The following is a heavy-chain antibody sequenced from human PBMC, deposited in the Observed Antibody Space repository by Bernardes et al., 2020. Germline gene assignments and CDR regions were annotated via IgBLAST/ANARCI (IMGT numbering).Heavy chain of an antibody. Sequence: SETLSLTCAVYGGSFRGSYWSWIRQPPGKGLEWIGEINHSGSTNYNPSLKSRVTISVDTSKNQFSLKLSSVTAADTAVYYCARGGRSSPFDYWGQGTLVTVSS. V-gene: IGHV4-34*01. CDR1: GGSFRGSY. J-gene: IGHJ4*02. D-gene: IGHD6-13*01. CDR3: ARGGRSSPFDY. CDR2: INHSGST.